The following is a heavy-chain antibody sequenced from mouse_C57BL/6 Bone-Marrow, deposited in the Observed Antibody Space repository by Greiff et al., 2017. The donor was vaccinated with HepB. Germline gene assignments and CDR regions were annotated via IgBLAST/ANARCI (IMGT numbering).Heavy chain of an antibody. CDR3: RGITTVVDSLDAMDY. CDR1: GFNIKDDY. Sequence: VQLQQSGAELVRPGASVKLSCTASGFNIKDDYMHWVKQRPEQGLEWIGWIDPENGDTEYASKFQGKATITADTSSNTAYLQLSSLTSEDTAVYYCRGITTVVDSLDAMDYWGQGTSVTVSS. V-gene: IGHV14-4*01. D-gene: IGHD1-1*01. CDR2: IDPENGDT. J-gene: IGHJ4*01.